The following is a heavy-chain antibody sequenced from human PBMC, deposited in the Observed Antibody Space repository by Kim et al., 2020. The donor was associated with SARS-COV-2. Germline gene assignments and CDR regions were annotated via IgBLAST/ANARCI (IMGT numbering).Heavy chain of an antibody. J-gene: IGHJ4*02. CDR1: GGSFSGYY. Sequence: SETLSLTCAVYGGSFSGYYWSWIRQPPGKGLEWIGEINHSGSTNYNPSLKSRVTISVDTSKNQFSLKLSSVTAADTAVYYCARLNSGSSFDYWGQGTLVTVSS. D-gene: IGHD3-10*01. CDR2: INHSGST. CDR3: ARLNSGSSFDY. V-gene: IGHV4-34*01.